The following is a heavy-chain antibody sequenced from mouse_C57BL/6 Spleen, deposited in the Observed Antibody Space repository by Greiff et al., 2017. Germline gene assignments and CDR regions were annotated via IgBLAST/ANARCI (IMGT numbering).Heavy chain of an antibody. D-gene: IGHD4-1*01. V-gene: IGHV1-52*01. CDR1: GYTFTSYW. Sequence: QVQLQQPGAELVRPGSSVKLSCKASGYTFTSYWMNWVKQRPIQGLEWIGNIDPSNSETHYNQKFKDKATLTVDKSSSTAYMQLSSLTSEDSAVYYCARGLGRAIFDDWGQGTTLTVSS. J-gene: IGHJ2*01. CDR3: ARGLGRAIFDD. CDR2: IDPSNSET.